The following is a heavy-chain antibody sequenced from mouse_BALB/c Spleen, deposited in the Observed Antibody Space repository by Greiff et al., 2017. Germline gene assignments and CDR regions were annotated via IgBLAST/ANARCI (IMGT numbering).Heavy chain of an antibody. CDR3: ARGSGSNAMDY. J-gene: IGHJ4*01. CDR1: GFTFSSYA. Sequence: EVQRVESGGGLVKPGGSLKLSCAASGFTFSSYAMSWVRQTPEKRLEWVASISSGGSTYYPDSVKGRFTISRDNARNILYLQMSSLRSEDTAMYYCARGSGSNAMDYWGQGTSVTVSS. CDR2: ISSGGST. V-gene: IGHV5-6-5*01.